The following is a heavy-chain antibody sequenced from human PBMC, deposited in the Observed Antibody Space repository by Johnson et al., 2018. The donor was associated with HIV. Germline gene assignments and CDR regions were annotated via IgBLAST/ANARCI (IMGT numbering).Heavy chain of an antibody. D-gene: IGHD2-21*01. J-gene: IGHJ3*02. CDR1: GFTFRSYA. V-gene: IGHV3-30*04. CDR3: ARVRIVRENAFDI. Sequence: QVQLVESGGDVVQPGRSLRLSCAASGFTFRSYAMHWVRQAPGKGLEWVAAIGYDGNDKDYADSVKGRFTISRDNSRNTLYLHLNSLRAVDTAVYYCARVRIVRENAFDIWGQGTMVTVSS. CDR2: IGYDGNDK.